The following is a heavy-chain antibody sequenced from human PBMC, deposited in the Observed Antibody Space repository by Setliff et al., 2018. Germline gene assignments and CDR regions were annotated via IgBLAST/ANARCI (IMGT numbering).Heavy chain of an antibody. CDR1: GFTFSSYS. J-gene: IGHJ4*02. CDR3: ATHTVTSFDY. CDR2: ISSSSSYI. Sequence: GGSLRLSCAASGFTFSSYSMNWVRQAPGKGLEWVSSISSSSSYIYYADSVKGRFTISRDNARDSLFLQMNTLRAEDTAVYYCATHTVTSFDYWGQGTLVTVSS. D-gene: IGHD4-4*01. V-gene: IGHV3-21*01.